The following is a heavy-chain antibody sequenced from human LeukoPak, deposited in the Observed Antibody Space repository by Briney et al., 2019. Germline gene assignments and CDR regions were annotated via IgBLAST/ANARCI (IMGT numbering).Heavy chain of an antibody. Sequence: GGSLRLSCAASGFTFSSYDMNWVRQAPGKGLEWVSYISYSGSKIHYADSAKGRFTISRDNAKNSLYLQMHSLRAEDTAVYYCARGLGPWGQGTLVTVSS. V-gene: IGHV3-48*03. CDR3: ARGLGP. CDR2: ISYSGSKI. D-gene: IGHD3-10*01. CDR1: GFTFSSYD. J-gene: IGHJ5*02.